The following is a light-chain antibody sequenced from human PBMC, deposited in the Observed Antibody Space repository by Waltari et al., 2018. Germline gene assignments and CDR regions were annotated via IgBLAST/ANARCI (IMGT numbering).Light chain of an antibody. J-gene: IGLJ3*02. Sequence: QSALTQPPSASGSPGQSVTISCPGPNSAIGAYNYVPWYQQYPGKAPRVVIDEVSQRPPGVPGRFSGSKSGNTASLTVSGLQAEEEAEYHCSSYAGSNGMVFGGGTKVTVL. CDR3: SSYAGSNGMV. CDR1: NSAIGAYNY. CDR2: EVS. V-gene: IGLV2-8*01.